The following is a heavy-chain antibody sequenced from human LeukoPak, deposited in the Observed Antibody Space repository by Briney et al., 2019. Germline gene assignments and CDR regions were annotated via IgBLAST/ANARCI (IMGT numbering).Heavy chain of an antibody. Sequence: GGSLRLSCAASGFTFNAWMSWVRQAPGKGLEWVSSISSSSSYIYYADSVKGRFTISRDNAKNSLYLQMNSLRAEDTAVYYCARDHPAAGTNFDYWGQGTLVTVSS. CDR3: ARDHPAAGTNFDY. V-gene: IGHV3-21*01. CDR1: GFTFNAW. D-gene: IGHD6-13*01. CDR2: ISSSSSYI. J-gene: IGHJ4*02.